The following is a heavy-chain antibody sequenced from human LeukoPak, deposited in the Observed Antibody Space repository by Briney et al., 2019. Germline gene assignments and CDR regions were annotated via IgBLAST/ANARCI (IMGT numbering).Heavy chain of an antibody. Sequence: GGSLRLSCAASGSTFSSYAMSWVRQAPGKGLEWVSAISGSGGSTYYADSVKGRSTISRDNSKNTLYLQMNSLRAEDTAVFYCAKDLVAYGEYDHYYYGMDVWGQGTTVTVSS. V-gene: IGHV3-23*01. J-gene: IGHJ6*02. CDR3: AKDLVAYGEYDHYYYGMDV. CDR2: ISGSGGST. D-gene: IGHD4-17*01. CDR1: GSTFSSYA.